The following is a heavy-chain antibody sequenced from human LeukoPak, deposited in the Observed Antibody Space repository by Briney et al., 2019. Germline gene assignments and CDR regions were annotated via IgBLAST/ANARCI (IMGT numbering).Heavy chain of an antibody. CDR2: ISYDGGNR. J-gene: IGHJ2*01. V-gene: IGHV3-30-3*01. CDR3: ARSQGGTMSLRHFDL. Sequence: GGSLRLSCAASGFTFNTYAMNWVRQTPGKGLEWVAIISYDGGNRYYADSVKGRFTVSRDNPKNTLYLQMNSLRGEDTAVYYCARSQGGTMSLRHFDLWGRGTLVTVSS. D-gene: IGHD1-26*01. CDR1: GFTFNTYA.